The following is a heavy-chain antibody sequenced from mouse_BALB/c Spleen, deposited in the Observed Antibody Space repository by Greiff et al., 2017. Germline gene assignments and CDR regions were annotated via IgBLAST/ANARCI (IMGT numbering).Heavy chain of an antibody. CDR1: GFTFSSYA. J-gene: IGHJ1*01. CDR3: ARGSYGSSRYWYFDV. D-gene: IGHD1-1*01. Sequence: EVKLVESGGGLVKPGGSLKLSCAASGFTFSSYAMSWVRQTPEKRLEWVASISSGGSTYYPDSVKGRFTISRDNARNILYLQMSSLRSEDTAMYYCARGSYGSSRYWYFDVWGEGTTVTVSS. V-gene: IGHV5-6-5*01. CDR2: ISSGGST.